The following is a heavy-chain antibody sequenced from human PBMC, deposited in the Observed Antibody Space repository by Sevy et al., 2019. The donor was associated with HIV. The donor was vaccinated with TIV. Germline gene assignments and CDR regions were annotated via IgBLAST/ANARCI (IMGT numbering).Heavy chain of an antibody. D-gene: IGHD6-19*01. CDR2: IYPGDSDT. J-gene: IGHJ3*02. CDR1: GYSFTSYW. CDR3: ARQGLAVAGANDAFHI. Sequence: GESLKISCKGSGYSFTSYWIGWVRQMPGKGLEWMGIIYPGDSDTRYSPSFQGQVTISADKSISTAYLQWSSLKASDTAMYYCARQGLAVAGANDAFHIWGQGTMVTVSS. V-gene: IGHV5-51*01.